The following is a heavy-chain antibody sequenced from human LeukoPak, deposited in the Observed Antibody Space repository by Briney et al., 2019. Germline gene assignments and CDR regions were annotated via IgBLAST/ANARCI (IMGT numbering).Heavy chain of an antibody. V-gene: IGHV3-73*01. CDR3: TRRYEGGYDSSGYSFPFFDY. J-gene: IGHJ4*02. CDR1: GFTFSGSA. CDR2: IRNKANSYAT. D-gene: IGHD3-22*01. Sequence: GGSLRLSCAASGFTFSGSAVHWVRQASGKGLEWVGRIRNKANSYATAYAASVKGRFTISRDDSRNTAYLQMNSLKTEDTAVYYCTRRYEGGYDSSGYSFPFFDYWGQGTLVTVSS.